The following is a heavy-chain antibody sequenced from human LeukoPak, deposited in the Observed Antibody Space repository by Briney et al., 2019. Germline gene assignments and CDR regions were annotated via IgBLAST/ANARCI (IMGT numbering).Heavy chain of an antibody. V-gene: IGHV1-18*01. D-gene: IGHD2-2*01. Sequence: ASVTVSCKSSGYTFSNFGISWVRQAPGQGLEWMGWISGNNDNPNYGQKFQGRFTVTPDSSTRKAYMELKRLRSDDTAVYYCARDGTSTDDYWGQGTLVTVSS. CDR2: ISGNNDNP. CDR1: GYTFSNFG. J-gene: IGHJ4*02. CDR3: ARDGTSTDDY.